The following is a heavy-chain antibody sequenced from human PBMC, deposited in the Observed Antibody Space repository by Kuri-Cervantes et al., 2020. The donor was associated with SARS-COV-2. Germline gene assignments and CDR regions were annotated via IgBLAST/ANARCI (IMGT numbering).Heavy chain of an antibody. Sequence: ASVKVSCKASGYTFTNYAMHWVRQAPGQGLEWMGWINPNSGDTNYSQKFQGWVTMTRDTSISTAYMELSSLRSDDTAVYYCVRGGAIYYAAGYWGQGTLVTVSS. CDR1: GYTFTNYA. V-gene: IGHV1-2*04. D-gene: IGHD3-22*01. CDR3: VRGGAIYYAAGY. J-gene: IGHJ4*02. CDR2: INPNSGDT.